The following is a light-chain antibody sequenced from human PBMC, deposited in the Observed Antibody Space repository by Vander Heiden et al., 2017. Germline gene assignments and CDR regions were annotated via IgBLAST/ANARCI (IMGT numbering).Light chain of an antibody. CDR2: DVR. Sequence: QSVLTQPASVSGSPGQSITITCTETSSDVDGKIYVSWYQHHPGKVPKLLIYDVRNRPSGVSYRFSGSKSGNTASLTISGLQAEDEADYYCASYATRSTLELFGGGTKLTVL. CDR1: SSDVDGKIY. CDR3: ASYATRSTLEL. V-gene: IGLV2-14*03. J-gene: IGLJ2*01.